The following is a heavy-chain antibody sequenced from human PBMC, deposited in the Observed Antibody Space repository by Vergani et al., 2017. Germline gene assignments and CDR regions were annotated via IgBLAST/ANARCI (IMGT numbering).Heavy chain of an antibody. CDR1: GFTFSDYY. Sequence: QVQLVESGGGLVKPGGSLRLSCAASGFTFSDYYMSWIRQAPGKGLEWVSYISSSSSYTNYADSVKGRFTISRDNAKNSLYLQMNSLRAEDTAVYYCARGSVVAATEFDYWGQGTLVTVSS. V-gene: IGHV3-11*05. CDR3: ARGSVVAATEFDY. CDR2: ISSSSSYT. D-gene: IGHD2-15*01. J-gene: IGHJ4*02.